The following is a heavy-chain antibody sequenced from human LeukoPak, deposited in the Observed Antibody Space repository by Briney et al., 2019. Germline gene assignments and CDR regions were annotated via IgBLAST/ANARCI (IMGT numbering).Heavy chain of an antibody. Sequence: GGSLRLSCAASGFTFSDYYMSWIRQAPGKGLEWVSYISSSGSTIYYADSVKGRFTISRDNAMNSLYLQMNSLRAEDTAVYYCARDAYYYDSSGYYYIDYWGQGTLVTVSS. CDR2: ISSSGSTI. V-gene: IGHV3-11*01. CDR1: GFTFSDYY. J-gene: IGHJ4*02. CDR3: ARDAYYYDSSGYYYIDY. D-gene: IGHD3-22*01.